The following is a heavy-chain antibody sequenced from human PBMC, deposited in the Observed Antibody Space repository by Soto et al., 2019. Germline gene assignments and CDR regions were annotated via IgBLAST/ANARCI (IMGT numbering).Heavy chain of an antibody. CDR1: GASFGGYY. V-gene: IGHV4-34*01. D-gene: IGHD6-13*01. CDR2: INHSGST. J-gene: IGHJ6*02. CDR3: ARGGGYSSSWYRGYYYYYGMDV. Sequence: SETLSLACAVHGASFGGYYWSWIRQPSGKGLEWIGEINHSGSTDYNPSLKSRVTISVDTSKNQFSLKLSSVTAADTAVYYCARGGGYSSSWYRGYYYYYGMDVWGQGTTVT.